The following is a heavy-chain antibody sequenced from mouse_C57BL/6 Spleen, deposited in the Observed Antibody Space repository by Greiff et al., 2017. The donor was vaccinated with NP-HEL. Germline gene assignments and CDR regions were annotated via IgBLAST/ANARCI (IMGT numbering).Heavy chain of an antibody. CDR1: GYTFTDYN. CDR3: ARAYDYDGPYYAMDY. Sequence: EVQLQESGPELVKPGASVKMSCKASGYTFTDYNMHWVKQSHGKSLEWIGYINPNNGGTSYNQKFKGKATLTVNKSSSTAYMELRSLTSEDSAVYYCARAYDYDGPYYAMDYWGQGTSVTVSS. V-gene: IGHV1-22*01. J-gene: IGHJ4*01. D-gene: IGHD2-4*01. CDR2: INPNNGGT.